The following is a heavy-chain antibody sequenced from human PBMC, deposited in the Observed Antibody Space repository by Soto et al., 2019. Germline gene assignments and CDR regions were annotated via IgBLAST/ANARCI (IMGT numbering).Heavy chain of an antibody. CDR3: AKDLLSTIFGVVPTFDP. Sequence: GGSLRLSCAASGFTFSSYAMSWVRQAPGKGLEWVSAISGSGGSTYYADSVKGRFTISRDNSKNTLYLQMNSLRAEDTAVYYCAKDLLSTIFGVVPTFDPWGQGTLVTVSS. CDR1: GFTFSSYA. J-gene: IGHJ5*02. V-gene: IGHV3-23*01. D-gene: IGHD3-3*01. CDR2: ISGSGGST.